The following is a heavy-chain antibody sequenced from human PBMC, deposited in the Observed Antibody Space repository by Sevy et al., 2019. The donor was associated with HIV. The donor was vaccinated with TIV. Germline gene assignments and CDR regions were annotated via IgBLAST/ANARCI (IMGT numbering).Heavy chain of an antibody. J-gene: IGHJ6*02. Sequence: GGSLRVSCAASGFTFSTYAMSWVRQAPGKGLEWVSAISGSGGSTYYGDSVKGRFTISRDNSKNTVYLQMNSLRAEETAVDYCAKDGLSVAAGGYFYYGIDVWGQGTTVTVSS. CDR2: ISGSGGST. D-gene: IGHD6-13*01. CDR1: GFTFSTYA. V-gene: IGHV3-23*01. CDR3: AKDGLSVAAGGYFYYGIDV.